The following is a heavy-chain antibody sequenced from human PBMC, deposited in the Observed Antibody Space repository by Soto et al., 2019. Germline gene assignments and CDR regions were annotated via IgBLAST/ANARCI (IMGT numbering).Heavy chain of an antibody. V-gene: IGHV4-61*01. J-gene: IGHJ6*02. Sequence: SETLSLTCTVSGGSVSSGRYYWSWIRQPPGKGLEWIGYIYYSGSTNYNPSLKSRVTISVDTSKNQFPLKLSSVTAADTAVYYCARDGVDTAMEYYYGMDVWGQGTTVTVSS. CDR3: ARDGVDTAMEYYYGMDV. D-gene: IGHD5-18*01. CDR1: GGSVSSGRYY. CDR2: IYYSGST.